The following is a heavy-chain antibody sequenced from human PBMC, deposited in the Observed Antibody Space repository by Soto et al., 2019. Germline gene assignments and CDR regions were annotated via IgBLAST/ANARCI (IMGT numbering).Heavy chain of an antibody. CDR1: GGSINGYY. D-gene: IGHD4-17*01. CDR3: TRVGGYYGDYPNFDY. CDR2: IHYSGST. J-gene: IGHJ4*02. Sequence: PSETLSLTCTVSGGSINGYYWSWIRQPPGKGLQWIGNIHYSGSTNYNPSLKSRVTISVVSPRNQVSLKLSSVTAADAAVYYCTRVGGYYGDYPNFDYWGQGTLVTVSS. V-gene: IGHV4-59*01.